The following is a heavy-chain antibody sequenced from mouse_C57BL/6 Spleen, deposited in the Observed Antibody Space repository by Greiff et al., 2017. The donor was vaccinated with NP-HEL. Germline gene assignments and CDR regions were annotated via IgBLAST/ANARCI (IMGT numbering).Heavy chain of an antibody. J-gene: IGHJ2*01. Sequence: VQLQQSGPELVKPGASVKIPCKASGYTFTDYNMDWVKQSHGKSLEWIGDINPNNGGTIYNQKFKGKATLTVDKSSSTAYMELRSLTSEDTAVYYCARGVYGYDGYFDYWGQGTTLTVSS. CDR3: ARGVYGYDGYFDY. D-gene: IGHD2-2*01. CDR2: INPNNGGT. CDR1: GYTFTDYN. V-gene: IGHV1-18*01.